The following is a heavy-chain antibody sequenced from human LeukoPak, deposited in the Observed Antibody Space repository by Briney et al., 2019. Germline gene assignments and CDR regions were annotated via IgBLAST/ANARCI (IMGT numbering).Heavy chain of an antibody. CDR2: IYYSGST. CDR1: GGSISSGDYY. CDR3: ARDGYSSDLGAFDI. V-gene: IGHV4-30-4*08. Sequence: KPSQTLSLTCTVSGGSISSGDYYWSWIRQPPGKGLEWIGYIYYSGSTYYNPSLKSRVTISVDTFKNQFSLKLSSVTAADTAVYYCARDGYSSDLGAFDIWGQGTMVTVSS. D-gene: IGHD6-19*01. J-gene: IGHJ3*02.